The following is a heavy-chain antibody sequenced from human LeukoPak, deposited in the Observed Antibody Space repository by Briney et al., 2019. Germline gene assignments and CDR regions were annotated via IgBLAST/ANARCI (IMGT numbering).Heavy chain of an antibody. Sequence: GESLKISCKGSGYIFTSYWIGWVRQIPGKGLEWMGIINPGGSNIIYSPSFQGQVTISADKSISTAFLQWSSLKASDTAMYYCAREYCSGTTCPFDYWGQGTLVTVSS. D-gene: IGHD2-2*01. J-gene: IGHJ4*02. CDR2: INPGGSNI. V-gene: IGHV5-51*01. CDR3: AREYCSGTTCPFDY. CDR1: GYIFTSYW.